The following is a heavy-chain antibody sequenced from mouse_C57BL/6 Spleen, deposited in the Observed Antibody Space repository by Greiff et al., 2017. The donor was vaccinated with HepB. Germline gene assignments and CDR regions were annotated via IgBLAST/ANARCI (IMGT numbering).Heavy chain of an antibody. CDR2: IDPSDSYT. CDR3: ARPPYDYDESY. D-gene: IGHD2-4*01. J-gene: IGHJ2*01. CDR1: GYTFTSYW. Sequence: QVQLKQPGAELVMPGASVKLSCKASGYTFTSYWMHWVKQRPGQGLEWIGEIDPSDSYTNYNQKFKGKSTLTVDKSSSTAYMQLSSLTSEDSAVYYCARPPYDYDESYWGQGTTLTVSS. V-gene: IGHV1-69*01.